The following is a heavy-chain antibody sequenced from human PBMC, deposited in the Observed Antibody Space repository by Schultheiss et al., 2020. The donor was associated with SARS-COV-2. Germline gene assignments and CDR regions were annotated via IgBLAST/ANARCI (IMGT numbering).Heavy chain of an antibody. J-gene: IGHJ4*02. CDR2: ISTSGGST. V-gene: IGHV3-23*01. D-gene: IGHD1-1*01. CDR1: GFTFSTYA. Sequence: GGSLRLSCAASGFTFSTYAMSWVRQAPGKGLEWVSGISTSGGSTYYADSVKGRFTIFRDNSKSTLYLQMNSLRAEDTAVYYCARVRKVWASNNWSYYFDYWGQGTLVTVSS. CDR3: ARVRKVWASNNWSYYFDY.